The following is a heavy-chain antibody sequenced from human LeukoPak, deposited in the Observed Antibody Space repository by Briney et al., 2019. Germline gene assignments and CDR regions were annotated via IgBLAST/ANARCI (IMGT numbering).Heavy chain of an antibody. V-gene: IGHV3-21*01. Sequence: AGGSLRLSCAASGFTFSSYSMNWVRQAPGKGLEWVSSISSSSSYIYYADSVKGRFTISRDNAKNSLYLQMNSLRAEDTAVYYCARDYEAYDSSGYYGYWGQGTLVTVSS. J-gene: IGHJ1*01. CDR1: GFTFSSYS. CDR3: ARDYEAYDSSGYYGY. D-gene: IGHD3-22*01. CDR2: ISSSSSYI.